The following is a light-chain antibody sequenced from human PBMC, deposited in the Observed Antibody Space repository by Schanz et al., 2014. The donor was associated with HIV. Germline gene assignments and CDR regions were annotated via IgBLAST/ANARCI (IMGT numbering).Light chain of an antibody. CDR3: STYTTSKTWV. CDR2: GNT. V-gene: IGLV1-40*01. Sequence: QSVLTQPPSVSGAPGQRVTISCTGSSSNIGAGYDVYWYQQLPRTAPKLLIYGNTNRPSGVSARFSGSKTGETASLTISGLQSEDEAEYYCSTYTTSKTWVFGGGTKLTVL. J-gene: IGLJ3*02. CDR1: SSNIGAGYD.